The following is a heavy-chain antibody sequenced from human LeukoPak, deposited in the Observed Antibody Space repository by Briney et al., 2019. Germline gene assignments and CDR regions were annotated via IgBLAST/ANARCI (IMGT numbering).Heavy chain of an antibody. J-gene: IGHJ4*02. CDR3: AKGGFMVATISWAY. Sequence: GGTLRLSCAASGFTFSSYSMSWVRQAPGKGLEWVSAISGSGGSTYYADSVKGRFTISRDNSKNTLYLQMNSLRAEDTAVYYCAKGGFMVATISWAYWGQGTLVTASS. CDR2: ISGSGGST. D-gene: IGHD5-12*01. V-gene: IGHV3-23*01. CDR1: GFTFSSYS.